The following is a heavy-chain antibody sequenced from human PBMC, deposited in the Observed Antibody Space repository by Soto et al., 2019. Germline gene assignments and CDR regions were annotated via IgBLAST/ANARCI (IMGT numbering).Heavy chain of an antibody. J-gene: IGHJ6*02. CDR3: ARTGDSGYSYSGSYYYYGMDV. V-gene: IGHV3-33*01. CDR2: IWYDGSNK. Sequence: QVQLLESGGGVVQPWRSLRLSCAASGFTFSSYGMHWVRQAPGKGLEWGAVIWYDGSNKYYADSVKGRFTISRDNSKNTLYLQMNSLRAEDTAVYYCARTGDSGYSYSGSYYYYGMDVWGQGTTVTVSS. CDR1: GFTFSSYG. D-gene: IGHD5-18*01.